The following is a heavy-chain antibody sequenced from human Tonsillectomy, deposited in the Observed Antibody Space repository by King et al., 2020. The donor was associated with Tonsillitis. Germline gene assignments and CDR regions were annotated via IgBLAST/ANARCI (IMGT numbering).Heavy chain of an antibody. V-gene: IGHV1-24*01. CDR1: GYTLTELS. Sequence: FQLVQSGAEVKKPGASVKVSCKVSGYTLTELSMHWVRQAPGKGLEWMGGFDPEDCETIYAQKFQGRVTMTEDTSTDTAYMELSSLRSEDTAVYYCATAKYDYVWGSYRPFDYWGQGTLVTVSS. D-gene: IGHD3-16*02. CDR2: FDPEDCET. CDR3: ATAKYDYVWGSYRPFDY. J-gene: IGHJ4*02.